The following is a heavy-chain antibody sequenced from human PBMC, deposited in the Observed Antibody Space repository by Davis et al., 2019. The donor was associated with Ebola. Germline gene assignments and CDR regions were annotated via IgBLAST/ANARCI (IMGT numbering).Heavy chain of an antibody. J-gene: IGHJ3*02. Sequence: ASVKVSCKASGYTFTGYYMHWVRQAPGQGLEWMGRINPNSGGTDYAQKFQGRVTMTSDTSISTVYMELSRLRSDDTAVYYCATYDFWSGNYNAFDIWGQGTMVTVSS. CDR3: ATYDFWSGNYNAFDI. V-gene: IGHV1-2*06. D-gene: IGHD3-3*01. CDR2: INPNSGGT. CDR1: GYTFTGYY.